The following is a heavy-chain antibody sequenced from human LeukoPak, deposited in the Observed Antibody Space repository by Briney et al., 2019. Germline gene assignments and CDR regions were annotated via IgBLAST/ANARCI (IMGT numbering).Heavy chain of an antibody. CDR3: EKDSRDWSFDY. CDR1: GFNFGSNG. D-gene: IGHD2-21*01. CDR2: MWYDGSRK. V-gene: IGHV3-33*06. J-gene: IGHJ4*02. Sequence: GRSLRLSCAASGFNFGSNGMHWVRQAAGKGLEWVAAMWYDGSRKDYAGSVKGRFTVSRDVPKNTLYLQMNSLRAEDTAVYYCEKDSRDWSFDYWGQGTLVTVSS.